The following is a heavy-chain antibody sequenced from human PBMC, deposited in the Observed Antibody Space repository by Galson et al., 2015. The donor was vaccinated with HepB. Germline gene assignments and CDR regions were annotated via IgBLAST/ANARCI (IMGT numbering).Heavy chain of an antibody. D-gene: IGHD2-15*01. Sequence: SLRLSCAASGFTFSSCSMNWVRQAPGKGLEWVSSISSSSSYIYYADSVKGRFTISRDNAKNSLYLQMNSLRAEDTAVYYCARDWEYCSGGSCYLVGGYYYYGMDVWGQGTTVTVSS. CDR1: GFTFSSCS. V-gene: IGHV3-21*01. J-gene: IGHJ6*02. CDR3: ARDWEYCSGGSCYLVGGYYYYGMDV. CDR2: ISSSSSYI.